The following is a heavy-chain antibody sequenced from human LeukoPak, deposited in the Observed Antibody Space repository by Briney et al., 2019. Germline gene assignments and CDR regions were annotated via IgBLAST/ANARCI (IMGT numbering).Heavy chain of an antibody. CDR2: ISISGGNI. D-gene: IGHD3-16*01. J-gene: IGHJ4*02. CDR1: GFTLSSYA. CDR3: ARVRDTYVWDY. Sequence: GGSLRLSCAASGFTLSSYAMNWVRQAPGKGLEWVSVISISGGNIYYADSVKGRFTISRDNSKNTLYLQMNSLRAEDTAVYHCARVRDTYVWDYWGQGTLVTVSS. V-gene: IGHV3-23*01.